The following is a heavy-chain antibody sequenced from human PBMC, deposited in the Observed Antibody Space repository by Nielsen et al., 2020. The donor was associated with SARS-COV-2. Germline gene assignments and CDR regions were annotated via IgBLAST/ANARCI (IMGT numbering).Heavy chain of an antibody. V-gene: IGHV5-51*01. CDR2: IYPGDSDT. Sequence: VRQMPGKGLEWMGIIYPGDSDTRYSPSFQGQVTISADKSISTAYLQWSSLKASDTAMYYCARMGKGSGGRTASKYYYYGMDVWGQGTTVTVSS. J-gene: IGHJ6*02. CDR3: ARMGKGSGGRTASKYYYYGMDV. D-gene: IGHD2-15*01.